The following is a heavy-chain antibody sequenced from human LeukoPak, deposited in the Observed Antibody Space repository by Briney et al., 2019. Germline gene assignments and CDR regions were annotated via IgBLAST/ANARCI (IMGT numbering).Heavy chain of an antibody. CDR1: GFTFSSYG. J-gene: IGHJ4*02. Sequence: GGSLRLSCAASGFTFSSYGMSWVRRAPGKGLEWVSCIGGSGGSTYYADSVKGRFTISRDNSRNTLYLQMNSLRAEDTAVYYCAKDRHDSGWSPFDYWGQGTLVTVSS. D-gene: IGHD6-19*01. V-gene: IGHV3-23*01. CDR2: IGGSGGST. CDR3: AKDRHDSGWSPFDY.